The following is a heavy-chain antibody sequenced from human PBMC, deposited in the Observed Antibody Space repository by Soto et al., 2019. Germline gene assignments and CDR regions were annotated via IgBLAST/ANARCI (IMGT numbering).Heavy chain of an antibody. CDR3: ARCPTYYYDSSGYYGMDV. J-gene: IGHJ6*02. Sequence: ASVKVSCKASGYTFTGYYMHWVRQAPGQGLEWMGWINPNSGGTNYAQKFQGWVTTTRDTSISTAYMELSRLRSDDTAVYYCARCPTYYYDSSGYYGMDVWGQGTTVTVSS. D-gene: IGHD3-22*01. CDR2: INPNSGGT. CDR1: GYTFTGYY. V-gene: IGHV1-2*04.